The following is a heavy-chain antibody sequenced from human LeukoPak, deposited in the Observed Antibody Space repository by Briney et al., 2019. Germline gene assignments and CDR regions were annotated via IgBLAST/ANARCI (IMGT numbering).Heavy chain of an antibody. CDR1: GDSIISSSYS. J-gene: IGHJ4*02. D-gene: IGHD1-26*01. CDR2: IYYSGST. V-gene: IGHV4-39*07. Sequence: SETLSLTCTVSGDSIISSSYSWGWIRQPPGKDLEWIGNIYYSGSTYYNPSLKSRVTISVDTSKNQFSLKLTSVTAADTAVYYCASRFNLAIVGYFDYWGQGTLVTVSS. CDR3: ASRFNLAIVGYFDY.